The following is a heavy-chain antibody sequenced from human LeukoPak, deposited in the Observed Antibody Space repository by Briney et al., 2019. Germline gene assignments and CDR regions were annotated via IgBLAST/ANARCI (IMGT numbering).Heavy chain of an antibody. CDR3: AKDAGRYSSGWSRALDY. J-gene: IGHJ4*02. CDR2: ISWNSGTT. D-gene: IGHD6-19*01. CDR1: GFTFKDYA. V-gene: IGHV3-9*01. Sequence: GGSLRLFRTASGFTFKDYAMYWVRQSPGKGLEWVSGISWNSGTTDYADSVKGRFTVSRDNAKDSLYLQMNSLRAEDTALYYCAKDAGRYSSGWSRALDYWGQGTLVTVSS.